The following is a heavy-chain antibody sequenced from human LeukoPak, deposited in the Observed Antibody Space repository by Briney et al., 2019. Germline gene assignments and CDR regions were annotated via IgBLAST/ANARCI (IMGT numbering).Heavy chain of an antibody. Sequence: GGSLRLSCAASGFTFSSYAMSWVRQAPGKGLEWVSAISGSGGSTYYADSVKGRFTISRDDSKNTLYLQMNSLRVEDTAVYYCAKKREIAVAADFDYWGQGTLVTVSS. V-gene: IGHV3-23*01. CDR1: GFTFSSYA. J-gene: IGHJ4*02. D-gene: IGHD6-19*01. CDR3: AKKREIAVAADFDY. CDR2: ISGSGGST.